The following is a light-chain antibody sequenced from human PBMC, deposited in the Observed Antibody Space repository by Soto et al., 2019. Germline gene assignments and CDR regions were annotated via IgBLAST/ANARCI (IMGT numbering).Light chain of an antibody. CDR2: DAS. CDR3: QQYHTSSIT. Sequence: DIQMPQSPSTMSASVGASVTITCRASQTISNWLAWYQQKPGKAPTLLIYDASTLERGVPSRFSGTGSGTEFTLSIDSLQPDDFATYYCQQYHTSSITVGQGTRLEIK. CDR1: QTISNW. J-gene: IGKJ5*01. V-gene: IGKV1-5*01.